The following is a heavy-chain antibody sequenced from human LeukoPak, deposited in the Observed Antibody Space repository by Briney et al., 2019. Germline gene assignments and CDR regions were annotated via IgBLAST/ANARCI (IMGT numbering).Heavy chain of an antibody. D-gene: IGHD3-10*01. CDR3: ASLRFGELPQSI. CDR1: GGSISSYY. Sequence: SETLSLTCTVSGGSISSYYWSWIRQPPGKGLEWIGYIYYSGSTNYNPSLKSRVAISVGTSKNQFSLKLSSVTAADTAVYYCASLRFGELPQSIWGQGTLVTVSS. CDR2: IYYSGST. J-gene: IGHJ4*02. V-gene: IGHV4-59*08.